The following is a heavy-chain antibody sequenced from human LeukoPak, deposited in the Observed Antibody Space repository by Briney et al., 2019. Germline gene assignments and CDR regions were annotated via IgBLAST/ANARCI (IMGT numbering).Heavy chain of an antibody. CDR2: IYYSGST. CDR1: GYSISSGYY. CDR3: ARIPSPGWFDP. J-gene: IGHJ5*02. V-gene: IGHV4-38-2*02. Sequence: PSETLSLTCTVSGYSISSGYYWGWIRQPPGKGLEWIANIYYSGSTYYNPSLKSRVTISINTSKNQFSLKLPSVTAADTAVYYCARIPSPGWFDPWGQGTLVTVSS.